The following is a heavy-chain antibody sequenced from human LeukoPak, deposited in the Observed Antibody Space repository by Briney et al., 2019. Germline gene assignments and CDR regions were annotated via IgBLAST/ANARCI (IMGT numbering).Heavy chain of an antibody. Sequence: PGGSLRLSCAASGFTFSSYGMHWVRQAPGKGLEWVAVISCDGSNKYNADSVKGRFTISRDNSKNTLYLQMNSLRAEDTAVYYCANSPLDCSGGSCYSSYYYYGMDVWGQGTTVTVSS. J-gene: IGHJ6*02. D-gene: IGHD2-15*01. CDR2: ISCDGSNK. CDR1: GFTFSSYG. V-gene: IGHV3-30*18. CDR3: ANSPLDCSGGSCYSSYYYYGMDV.